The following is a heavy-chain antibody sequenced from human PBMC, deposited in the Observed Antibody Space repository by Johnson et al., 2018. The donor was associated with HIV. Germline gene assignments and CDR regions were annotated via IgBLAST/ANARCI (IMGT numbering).Heavy chain of an antibody. Sequence: QEQLVESGGGVVQPGRSLRLSCAASGFTFSSYAMHWVRQAPGKGLEWVAVISYDGSNKYYADSVKGRFTISRDNSKNTLYLQMNSLRAGDTAVYYCARGGSGWSHYAFDIWGQGTMVTVSS. D-gene: IGHD6-19*01. CDR1: GFTFSSYA. CDR2: ISYDGSNK. J-gene: IGHJ3*02. V-gene: IGHV3-30-3*01. CDR3: ARGGSGWSHYAFDI.